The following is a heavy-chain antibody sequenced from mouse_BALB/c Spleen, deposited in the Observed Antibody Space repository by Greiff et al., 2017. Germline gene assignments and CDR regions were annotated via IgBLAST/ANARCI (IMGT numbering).Heavy chain of an antibody. CDR3: AREPTLGAMDY. Sequence: EVKVEESGGGLVQPGGSLKLSCAASGFTFSSYGMSWVRQTPDKRLELVATINSNGGSTYYPDSVKGRFTISRDNAKNTLYLQMSSLKSEDTAMYYCAREPTLGAMDYWGQGTSVTVSS. V-gene: IGHV5-6-3*01. CDR2: INSNGGST. CDR1: GFTFSSYG. D-gene: IGHD4-1*01. J-gene: IGHJ4*01.